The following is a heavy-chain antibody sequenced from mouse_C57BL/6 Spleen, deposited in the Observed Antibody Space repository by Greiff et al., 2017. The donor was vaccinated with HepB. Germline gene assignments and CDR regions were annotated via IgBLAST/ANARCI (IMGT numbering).Heavy chain of an antibody. CDR2: ISYDGSN. CDR3: ARIPLVSSYWYFDV. Sequence: EVKLMESGPGLVKPSQSLSLTCSVTGYSITSGYYWNWIRQFPGNNLEWMGYISYDGSNNYNPSLKNRISITRDTSKNQFFLKLNSVTTEDTATYYCARIPLVSSYWYFDVWGTGTTVTVSS. CDR1: GYSITSGYY. V-gene: IGHV3-6*01. J-gene: IGHJ1*03. D-gene: IGHD1-1*01.